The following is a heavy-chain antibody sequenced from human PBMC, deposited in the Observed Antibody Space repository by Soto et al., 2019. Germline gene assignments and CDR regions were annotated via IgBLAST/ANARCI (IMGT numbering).Heavy chain of an antibody. V-gene: IGHV3-21*01. Sequence: GGSLRLSCAASGFTFSSYSMNWVRQAPGKGLEWVSSISSSSSYIYYADSVKGRFTISRDNAKNSLYLQMNSLRAEDTAVYYCARPASGTLRFLEWLLSTTFDYWGQGTLVTVSS. CDR3: ARPASGTLRFLEWLLSTTFDY. CDR2: ISSSSSYI. D-gene: IGHD3-3*01. CDR1: GFTFSSYS. J-gene: IGHJ4*02.